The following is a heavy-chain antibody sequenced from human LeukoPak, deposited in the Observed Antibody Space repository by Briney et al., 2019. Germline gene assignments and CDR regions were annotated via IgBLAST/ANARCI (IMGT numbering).Heavy chain of an antibody. CDR3: ARGGPVPGYSSSWSRIFDY. Sequence: ASVKVSCKASGYSFTDYYMHWVRQAPGQGLEWMGWINPNSGGTSYAQKFQGRVTMTRETSISTAYVELSGLTSDDTAVYYCARGGPVPGYSSSWSRIFDYWGQGTLVTVSS. V-gene: IGHV1-2*02. J-gene: IGHJ4*02. D-gene: IGHD6-13*01. CDR2: INPNSGGT. CDR1: GYSFTDYY.